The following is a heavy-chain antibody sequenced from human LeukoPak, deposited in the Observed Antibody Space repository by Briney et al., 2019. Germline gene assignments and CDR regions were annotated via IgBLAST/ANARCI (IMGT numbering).Heavy chain of an antibody. CDR3: AVPGLGYSYGNWFDP. V-gene: IGHV4-39*01. Sequence: NSSETLSLTCTVSGGSISSSSYYWGWIRQPPGKGLEWIGSIYYSGSTYYNPSLKSRVTISLDTSKNQFSLKLSSVTAADTAVYYCAVPGLGYSYGNWFDPWGQGTLVTVSS. D-gene: IGHD5-18*01. CDR2: IYYSGST. CDR1: GGSISSSSYY. J-gene: IGHJ5*02.